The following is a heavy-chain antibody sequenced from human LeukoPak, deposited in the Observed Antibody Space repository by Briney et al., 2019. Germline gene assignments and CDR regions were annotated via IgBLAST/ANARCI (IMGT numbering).Heavy chain of an antibody. J-gene: IGHJ4*02. CDR3: AQVRTTMPVPEGPMSYFHH. D-gene: IGHD1-26*01. V-gene: IGHV2-5*01. CDR2: IYWSDDK. CDR1: GFSVPSTAVG. Sequence: SGPPLAKPTQTLTLTCTFSGFSVPSTAVGVGWLRQPPGKALEWLAIIYWSDDKRYSRSLKNRLSTTKDTSKNQVGLTMTKMDPLDTGTYYCAQVRTTMPVPEGPMSYFHHWGQGTLVTVSS.